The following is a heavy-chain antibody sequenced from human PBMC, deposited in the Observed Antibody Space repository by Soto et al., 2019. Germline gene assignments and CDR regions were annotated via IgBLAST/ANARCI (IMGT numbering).Heavy chain of an antibody. CDR3: AGVKVTTDNLDC. Sequence: VQLVESGGGLVKPGGSLTLSCAASGFTFSTYSMYWVRQAPGKGLEWVSSISTFSSYVYYADSVRGRFTLSRDNANKSLFLQMNTLRAEDTAVYYWAGVKVTTDNLDCWGQGTLVTVSS. CDR2: ISTFSSYV. J-gene: IGHJ4*02. V-gene: IGHV3-21*01. D-gene: IGHD2-21*02. CDR1: GFTFSTYS.